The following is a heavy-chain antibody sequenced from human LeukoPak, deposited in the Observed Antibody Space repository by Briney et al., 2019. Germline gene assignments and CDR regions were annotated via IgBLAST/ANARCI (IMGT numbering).Heavy chain of an antibody. J-gene: IGHJ3*02. Sequence: GGSLRLSCAASGFTFDDYAMHWVRQAPGKGLEWVSGISWNSGSIGYADSVKGRFTISRDNAKNSLYLQMNSLRAEDMALYYCAKDKAREGPRAFDIWGQGTMVTVSS. CDR3: AKDKAREGPRAFDI. V-gene: IGHV3-9*03. CDR2: ISWNSGSI. CDR1: GFTFDDYA.